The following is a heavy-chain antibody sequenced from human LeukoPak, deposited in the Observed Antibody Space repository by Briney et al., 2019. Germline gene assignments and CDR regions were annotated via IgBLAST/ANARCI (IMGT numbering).Heavy chain of an antibody. CDR3: ARVRYDSSGYYTFDH. CDR1: GYSFTSHW. CDR2: VYPADSDT. J-gene: IGHJ4*02. Sequence: GESLKISCNGFGYSFTSHWIGWVRQMPGKGLEWMGVVYPADSDTRYSPSFQGQVTLSADKSISTAYLQWSSVKASDTAMYSCARVRYDSSGYYTFDHWGQGTLVTVSS. D-gene: IGHD3-22*01. V-gene: IGHV5-51*01.